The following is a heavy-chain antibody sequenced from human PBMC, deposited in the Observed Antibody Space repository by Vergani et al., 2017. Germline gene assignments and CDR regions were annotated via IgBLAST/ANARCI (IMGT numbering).Heavy chain of an antibody. CDR2: IYYSGST. D-gene: IGHD3-9*01. V-gene: IGHV4-39*07. CDR1: NDSVSNTLYY. Sequence: QVQLQESGPGLVKPSETLSLTCTVSNDSVSNTLYYWGWIRQTPGKGLEWIGSIYYSGSTYYNPSLESRVTMSVDTSKNQFSLKLRSVTAADTAVYFCARVMYRDEASTGYRLEGMDIWGQGTTVTISS. CDR3: ARVMYRDEASTGYRLEGMDI. J-gene: IGHJ6*02.